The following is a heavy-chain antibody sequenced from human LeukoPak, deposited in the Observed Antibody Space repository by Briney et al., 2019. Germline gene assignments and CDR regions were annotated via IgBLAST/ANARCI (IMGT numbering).Heavy chain of an antibody. V-gene: IGHV3-9*01. Sequence: GGSLRLSCAASGFTFDDYAMHWVRQAPGKGLEWVSGISWNSGSIGYADSVKGRFTISRDNAKNSLYLQMNSLRAEDTALYYCARADSGGDSTGYKWFHPWGQGTLVTVSS. J-gene: IGHJ5*02. CDR3: ARADSGGDSTGYKWFHP. CDR1: GFTFDDYA. D-gene: IGHD3-22*01. CDR2: ISWNSGSI.